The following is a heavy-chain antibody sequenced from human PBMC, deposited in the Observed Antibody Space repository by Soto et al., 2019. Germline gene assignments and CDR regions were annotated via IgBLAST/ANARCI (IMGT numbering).Heavy chain of an antibody. CDR1: GYTFTSYG. CDR3: ARGQYCGIVDCYSGWFGP. CDR2: ISAYNGNT. V-gene: IGHV1-18*01. D-gene: IGHD2-15*01. Sequence: GASVKVSCKASGYTFTSYGISWVRQAPGQGLEWMGWISAYNGNTNYSQKLQGRVTFTTDTSASTAYMELSSLRSEDTAVYYCARGQYCGIVDCYSGWFGPWGQGTLVTVSS. J-gene: IGHJ5*02.